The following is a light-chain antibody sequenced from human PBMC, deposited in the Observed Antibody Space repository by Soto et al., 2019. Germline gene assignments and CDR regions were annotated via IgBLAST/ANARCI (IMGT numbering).Light chain of an antibody. V-gene: IGLV1-40*01. CDR3: QSYDSSLSGFGV. J-gene: IGLJ3*02. CDR1: SSNIGAGYD. Sequence: QSVLTQPPSVSGAPGQRVTISCTGSSSNIGAGYDVHWYQQVPGTAPKLLIYGNSNRPSGVPDRFSGSKSGTSASLAITGLQAEDEADYYCQSYDSSLSGFGVFGGGTKLTVL. CDR2: GNS.